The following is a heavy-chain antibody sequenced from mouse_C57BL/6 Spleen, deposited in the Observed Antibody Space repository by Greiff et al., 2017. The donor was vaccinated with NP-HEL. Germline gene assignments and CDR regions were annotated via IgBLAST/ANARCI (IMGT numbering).Heavy chain of an antibody. Sequence: EVQLQESGPELVKPGASVKISCTASGYSFTDYNMNWVKQSHGKSLEWIGVINTNYGTTSYNHTFKGKATFTVDQFFSTAYMQLNSLTSEDSAVYYCARGGYYGFDDWGQGTTLTVSS. CDR2: INTNYGTT. CDR3: ARGGYYGFDD. D-gene: IGHD1-1*01. V-gene: IGHV1-39*01. CDR1: GYSFTDYN. J-gene: IGHJ2*01.